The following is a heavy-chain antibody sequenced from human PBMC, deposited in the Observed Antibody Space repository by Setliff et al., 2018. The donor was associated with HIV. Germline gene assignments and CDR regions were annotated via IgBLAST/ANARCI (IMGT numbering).Heavy chain of an antibody. CDR3: AREAQCSSSWSGRRVTWFDA. CDR2: INDIGST. J-gene: IGHJ5*02. Sequence: LSLTCDVYGGSFSGYYWSWIRQSPEKGLEWIGEINDIGSTKYNPSLKSRFTISADIPNNQFSLNLRSVTAADTAVYYCAREAQCSSSWSGRRVTWFDAWGQGTPVTVSS. V-gene: IGHV4-34*01. D-gene: IGHD6-13*01. CDR1: GGSFSGYY.